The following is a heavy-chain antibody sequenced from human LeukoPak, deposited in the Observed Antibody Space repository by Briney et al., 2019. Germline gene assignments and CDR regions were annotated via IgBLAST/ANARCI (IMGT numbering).Heavy chain of an antibody. V-gene: IGHV4-61*01. CDR3: ARDPRGYFNY. Sequence: SETLSLTCTVSGGSVSSGNYYGSWIRQPRGKGLEGFGYIYYSGSTNYNPSLKSRVTISVDTSKNQFSLKLSSVTAADTAVYFCARDPRGYFNYWGQGTLATVSS. J-gene: IGHJ4*02. D-gene: IGHD3-22*01. CDR1: GGSVSSGNYY. CDR2: IYYSGST.